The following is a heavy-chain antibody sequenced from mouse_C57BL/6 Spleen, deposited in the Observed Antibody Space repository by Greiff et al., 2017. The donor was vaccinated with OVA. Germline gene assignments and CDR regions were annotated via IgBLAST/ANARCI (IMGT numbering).Heavy chain of an antibody. V-gene: IGHV3-6*01. CDR2: ISYDGSN. D-gene: IGHD1-1*01. Sequence: VQLKESGPGLVKPSQSLSLTCSVTGYSITSGYYWNWIRQFPGNKLEWMGYISYDGSNNYNPSLKNRISITRDTSKNQFFLKLNSVTTEDTATYYCARVTAVVASERYFDVWGTGTTVTVSS. CDR3: ARVTAVVASERYFDV. J-gene: IGHJ1*03. CDR1: GYSITSGYY.